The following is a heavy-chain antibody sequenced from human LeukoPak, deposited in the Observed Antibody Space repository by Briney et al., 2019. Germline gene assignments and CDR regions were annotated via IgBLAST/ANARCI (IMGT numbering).Heavy chain of an antibody. J-gene: IGHJ4*02. Sequence: SETLSLTCTVSGGSTTNYYWSWIRQPAGKGLEWIGRIYFSGITSYNPTLKSRVTMSVDTSKNQFSLNVSSVTAADTAVYYCARGPAYCGGDCSPLDYWGQGTLVTVSS. V-gene: IGHV4-4*07. CDR2: IYFSGIT. CDR1: GGSTTNYY. D-gene: IGHD2-21*02. CDR3: ARGPAYCGGDCSPLDY.